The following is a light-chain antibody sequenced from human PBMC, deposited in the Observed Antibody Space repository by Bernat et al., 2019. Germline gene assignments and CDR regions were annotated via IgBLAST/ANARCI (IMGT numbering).Light chain of an antibody. CDR2: DDR. Sequence: SLVLAQPPSVSVAPGKTARITRDNIRSTSVHWYQQRPGQAPVLVVFDDRDRPSGVPDRFSGSSSENTATLTISRVEVGDEADYFCQVWDNTRDHPAVFGGGTKLTVL. CDR1: NIRSTS. V-gene: IGLV3-21*03. J-gene: IGLJ3*02. CDR3: QVWDNTRDHPAV.